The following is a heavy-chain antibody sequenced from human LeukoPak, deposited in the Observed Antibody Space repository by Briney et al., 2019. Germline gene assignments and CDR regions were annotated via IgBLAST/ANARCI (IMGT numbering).Heavy chain of an antibody. CDR3: ARGTMVRGVITKFDY. J-gene: IGHJ4*02. CDR2: IYPGDSDT. Sequence: GEXXXISXKGSGYSFTSYWIGWVRQMPGXXXXXXGXIYPGDSDTRYSPSFHGQVTISADKSISTAYLQWSSLKASDTAMYYCARGTMVRGVITKFDYWGQGTLVTVSS. CDR1: GYSFTSYW. D-gene: IGHD3-10*01. V-gene: IGHV5-51*01.